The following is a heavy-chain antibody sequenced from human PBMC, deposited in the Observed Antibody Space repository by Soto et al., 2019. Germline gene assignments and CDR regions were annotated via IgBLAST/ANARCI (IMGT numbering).Heavy chain of an antibody. J-gene: IGHJ4*02. D-gene: IGHD3-3*01. CDR3: AKSPEWPNRYFDY. CDR2: ITANSGST. CDR1: GFTFISYA. Sequence: HPWGSLRLSCAASGFTFISYAIGCVRHSPLKWLEWVSTITANSGSTAYGDSVKGRFTISRDNSKSTLYLQMNSLRVEDTAAYYCAKSPEWPNRYFDYWGQGTLVTVSS. V-gene: IGHV3-23*01.